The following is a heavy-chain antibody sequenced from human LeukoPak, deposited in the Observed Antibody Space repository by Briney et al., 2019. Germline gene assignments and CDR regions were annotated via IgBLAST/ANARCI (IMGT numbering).Heavy chain of an antibody. V-gene: IGHV3-21*01. CDR1: GFTFSSYS. D-gene: IGHD6-19*01. CDR2: ISSSSSYI. CDR3: ARELSGWSPPRVYWFDP. J-gene: IGHJ5*02. Sequence: KPGGSLRLSCAASGFTFSSYSMNWVRQAPGKGLEWVSSISSSSSYIYYADSVKGRFTISRDNAKNSPYLQMNSLRAEDTAVYYCARELSGWSPPRVYWFDPWGQGTLVTVSS.